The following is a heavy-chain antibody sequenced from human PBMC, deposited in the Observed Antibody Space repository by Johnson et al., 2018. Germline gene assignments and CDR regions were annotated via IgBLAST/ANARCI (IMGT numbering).Heavy chain of an antibody. Sequence: EVQLVESGGGLVKPGGSLRLSCAASGFTFSSYSMNWVRQAPGKGLEWVSSISSSSSYIYYADSVKGRSTTSGDNAKNSLYLQMNRLRAEGTAVDCCATGGGYCSSTSCYNYYYMDVWGKGTTVTVSS. J-gene: IGHJ6*03. V-gene: IGHV3-21*01. CDR2: ISSSSSYI. CDR1: GFTFSSYS. CDR3: ATGGGYCSSTSCYNYYYMDV. D-gene: IGHD2-2*02.